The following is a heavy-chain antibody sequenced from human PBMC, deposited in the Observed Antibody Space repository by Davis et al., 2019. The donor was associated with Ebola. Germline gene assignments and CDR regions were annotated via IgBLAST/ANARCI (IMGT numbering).Heavy chain of an antibody. CDR2: INPNSGGT. CDR1: GYTLTGYY. D-gene: IGHD4-17*01. V-gene: IGHV1-2*06. J-gene: IGHJ4*02. CDR3: AREDYGDYYFDY. Sequence: ASVKVSCKASGYTLTGYYMHWVRQAPGQGLEWMGRINPNSGGTNYAQKFQGRVTMTRDTSISTAYMELSRLRSDDTAVYYCAREDYGDYYFDYWGQGTLVTVSS.